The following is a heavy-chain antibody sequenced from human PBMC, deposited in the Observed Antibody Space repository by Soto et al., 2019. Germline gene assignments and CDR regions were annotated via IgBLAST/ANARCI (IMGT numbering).Heavy chain of an antibody. CDR1: GGSISHNY. D-gene: IGHD3-22*01. V-gene: IGHV4-59*01. Sequence: QVQLQESGPGLVKPSETLSLTCAVSGGSISHNYWIWIRQPPGKGLEWIGNIYYSGNTNYNPSLKSRVTISVDTSKNQFSLKLSSVTAADTAVSYCARGRIYYYDGSGYYQYWGQGALVTVSS. CDR2: IYYSGNT. J-gene: IGHJ4*02. CDR3: ARGRIYYYDGSGYYQY.